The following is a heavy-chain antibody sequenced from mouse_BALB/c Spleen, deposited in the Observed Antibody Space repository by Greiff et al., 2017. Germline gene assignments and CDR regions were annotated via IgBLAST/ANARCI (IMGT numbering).Heavy chain of an antibody. V-gene: IGHV3-6*02. D-gene: IGHD3-1*01. Sequence: EVKLVESGPGLVKPSQSLSLTCSVTGYSITSGYYWNWIRQFPGNKLEWMGYISYDGSNNYNPSLKNRISITRDTSKNQFFLKLNSVTTEDTATYYCAREGYEGYFDYWGQGTTLTVSS. CDR3: AREGYEGYFDY. CDR1: GYSITSGYY. J-gene: IGHJ2*01. CDR2: ISYDGSN.